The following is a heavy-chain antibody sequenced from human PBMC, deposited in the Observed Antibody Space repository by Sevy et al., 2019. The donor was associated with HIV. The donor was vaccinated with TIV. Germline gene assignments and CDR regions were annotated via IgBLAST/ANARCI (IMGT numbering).Heavy chain of an antibody. CDR2: IKQDGSEK. Sequence: GGSLRLSCAASGFTFSSDWMSWVRQAPGKGLEWVANIKQDGSEKYYVDSAKGRFTISRDNAKNSLYLQMNSLRAEDTAVYYCARRSVYGDYAKGIYYYYMDVWGKGTTVTVSS. V-gene: IGHV3-7*03. D-gene: IGHD4-17*01. CDR1: GFTFSSDW. J-gene: IGHJ6*03. CDR3: ARRSVYGDYAKGIYYYYMDV.